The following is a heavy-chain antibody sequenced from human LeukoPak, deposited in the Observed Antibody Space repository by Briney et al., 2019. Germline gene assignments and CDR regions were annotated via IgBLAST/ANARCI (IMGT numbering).Heavy chain of an antibody. CDR1: GGSISSYY. J-gene: IGHJ6*03. V-gene: IGHV4-59*12. Sequence: PSETLSLTCTVSGGSISSYYWSWIRQPPGKGLEWIGYIYYSGSTNYNPSLKSRVTISVDTSKNQFSLKLSSVTAADTAVYYCARESDLDQDYYYYMDVWGKGTTVTVSS. CDR2: IYYSGST. CDR3: ARESDLDQDYYYYMDV.